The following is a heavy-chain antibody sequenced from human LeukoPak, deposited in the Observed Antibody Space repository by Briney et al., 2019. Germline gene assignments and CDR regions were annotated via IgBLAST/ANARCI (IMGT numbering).Heavy chain of an antibody. V-gene: IGHV3-21*04. J-gene: IGHJ4*02. D-gene: IGHD3-10*01. CDR1: GFTFSSYS. Sequence: GGSLRLSCAASGFTFSSYSMNWVRQAPGKGLEWVSSISSSSSYIYYADSVKGRFTISRDNSKNTLYLQMNSLRAEDTAVYYCAKAKRFGELLSAYWGQGTLVTVSS. CDR2: ISSSSSYI. CDR3: AKAKRFGELLSAY.